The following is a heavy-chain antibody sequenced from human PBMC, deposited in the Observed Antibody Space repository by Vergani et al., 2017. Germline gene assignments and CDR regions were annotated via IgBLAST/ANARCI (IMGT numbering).Heavy chain of an antibody. Sequence: QVQLVQSGAEVKKPGSSVKVSCKASGGTFSSYAISWVRQAPGQGLEWMGGIIPIFGTANYAQKFQGRVTITADESTSTAYMELSSLRSEDTAVYYCARRGPADCSGGSCYYYYGMDVWGQRTTVTVSS. CDR1: GGTFSSYA. J-gene: IGHJ6*02. CDR3: ARRGPADCSGGSCYYYYGMDV. D-gene: IGHD2-15*01. CDR2: IIPIFGTA. V-gene: IGHV1-69*01.